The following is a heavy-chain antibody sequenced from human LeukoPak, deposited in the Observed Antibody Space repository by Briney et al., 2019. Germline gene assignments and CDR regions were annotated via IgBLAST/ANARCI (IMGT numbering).Heavy chain of an antibody. J-gene: IGHJ4*02. CDR1: GGSLSGYY. D-gene: IGHD3-16*01. V-gene: IGHV3-7*03. CDR2: IKQDGSEK. Sequence: PSETLSLTCAVYGGSLSGYYWSWVRQAPGKGLEWVANIKQDGSEKYYVDSVKGRFTISRDNAKNSLYLQMNSLRAEDTAVYYCARKEVMPIRYFDYWGQGTLVTVSS. CDR3: ARKEVMPIRYFDY.